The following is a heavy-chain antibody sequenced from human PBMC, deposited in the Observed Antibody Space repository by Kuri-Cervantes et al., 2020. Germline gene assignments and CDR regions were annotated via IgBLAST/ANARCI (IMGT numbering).Heavy chain of an antibody. Sequence: GGSLRLSCAASGFTFRSYSMDWVRQAPSKGLEWVSPISSSSLYIYYTDPVKGRVTISRDNSKSTLYLQINSLRDEDTAVYHCGRDLRLWSVEFHDWGQGTRGTVSS. CDR1: GFTFRSYS. CDR3: GRDLRLWSVEFHD. J-gene: IGHJ4*02. D-gene: IGHD2-21*01. V-gene: IGHV3-21*01. CDR2: ISSSSLYI.